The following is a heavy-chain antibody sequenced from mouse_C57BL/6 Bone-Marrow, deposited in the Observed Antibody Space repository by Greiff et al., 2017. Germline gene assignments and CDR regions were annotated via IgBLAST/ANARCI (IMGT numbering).Heavy chain of an antibody. Sequence: EVQVVESGGDLVKPGGSLKLSCAASGFTFSSYGMSWVRQTPDKRLEWVATISSGGSYTYYPDSVTGRFTISRDNAKNTLYLQMSSLKSEDTAMYYCARQGRYYFDYWGQGTTLTVSS. V-gene: IGHV5-6*01. J-gene: IGHJ2*01. CDR3: ARQGRYYFDY. CDR1: GFTFSSYG. CDR2: ISSGGSYT.